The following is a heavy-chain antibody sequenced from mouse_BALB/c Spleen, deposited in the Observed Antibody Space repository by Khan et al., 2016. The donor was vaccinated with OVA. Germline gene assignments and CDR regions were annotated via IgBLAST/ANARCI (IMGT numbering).Heavy chain of an antibody. CDR2: ISPGSGTP. Sequence: DLVKPGASVKLSCKASGYTFTSYWINWIKQRPGQGLEWIGRISPGSGTPYYKEMFKGKATLTVDTSSSTASIQLISLSSEDSAVYFCVRENYYGSSHYAMDYWGQGTSVTVSS. CDR3: VRENYYGSSHYAMDY. V-gene: IGHV1S41*01. J-gene: IGHJ4*01. D-gene: IGHD1-1*01. CDR1: GYTFTSYW.